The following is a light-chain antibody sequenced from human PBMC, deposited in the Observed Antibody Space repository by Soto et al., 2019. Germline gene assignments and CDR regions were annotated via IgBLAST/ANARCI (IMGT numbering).Light chain of an antibody. CDR1: QNISYY. J-gene: IGKJ1*01. CDR3: QQSYTTPWT. V-gene: IGKV1-39*01. CDR2: GAT. Sequence: DIQMTQSPSSLSASVGDRVTITCRASQNISYYLNWFQQKSGKAPNLLIYGATTLHIGVPSRFSGSGSGTDFSLTISSLQPDDFAGYYCQQSYTTPWTFGPGSNVDVK.